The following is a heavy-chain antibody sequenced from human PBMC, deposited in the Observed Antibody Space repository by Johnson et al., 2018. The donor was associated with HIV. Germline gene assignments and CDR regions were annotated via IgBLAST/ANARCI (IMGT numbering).Heavy chain of an antibody. V-gene: IGHV3-30*03. D-gene: IGHD3-10*01. CDR1: GFTFSSYW. CDR2: ISYDGSNK. J-gene: IGHJ3*02. CDR3: ASTGSGSDDAFDI. Sequence: QVQLVESGGGVVQPGGSLRLSCAASGFTFSSYWMSWVRQAPGKGLEWVAVISYDGSNKYYADSVKGRFTISRDNSKNTLYLQMNSLRAEDTAVYYCASTGSGSDDAFDIWGQGTMVTVSS.